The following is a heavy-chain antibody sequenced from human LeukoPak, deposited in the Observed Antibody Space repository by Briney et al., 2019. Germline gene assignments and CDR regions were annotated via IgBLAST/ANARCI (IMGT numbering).Heavy chain of an antibody. D-gene: IGHD5/OR15-5a*01. J-gene: IGHJ4*02. CDR1: GDSISRDNFW. CDR3: ARQLGLGVWALDY. Sequence: PSDTLSLTRTVSGDSISRDNFWWGWIRQPPGKGLEGLGIIFHKGNPHYSSSLKSRVSVSVDTSKNQFSLRLSAVTAEDTAVYYCARQLGLGVWALDYWGQGTLVSVSS. V-gene: IGHV4-39*01. CDR2: IFHKGNP.